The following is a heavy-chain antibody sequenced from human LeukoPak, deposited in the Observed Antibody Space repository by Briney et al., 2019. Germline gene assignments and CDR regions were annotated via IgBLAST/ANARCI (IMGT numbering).Heavy chain of an antibody. Sequence: SETLSLTCTVSGGSISGYYWSWIRQPPGTGLEWIGYIYYSGGTNYNPSLKSRVTISVDTSKNQFSLNLSSVTAADTAVYYCARLGFSNSGSYLAPSDYWGQGTLVTVSS. CDR2: IYYSGGT. J-gene: IGHJ4*02. D-gene: IGHD1-26*01. V-gene: IGHV4-59*08. CDR3: ARLGFSNSGSYLAPSDY. CDR1: GGSISGYY.